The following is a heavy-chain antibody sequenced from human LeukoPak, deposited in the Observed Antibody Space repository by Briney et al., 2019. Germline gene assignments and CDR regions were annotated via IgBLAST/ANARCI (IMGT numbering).Heavy chain of an antibody. Sequence: ASVKVSCKASGYTFTSCGISWVRPAPAQGLGWMGWINPYNGNTNYAQKFQGRVTMTTATSTSTAYMELTSLRSDDTAVYYCARDIDSGYDSLWNWFDPWGQGTRVTVSS. CDR2: INPYNGNT. V-gene: IGHV1-18*04. D-gene: IGHD5-12*01. CDR1: GYTFTSCG. CDR3: ARDIDSGYDSLWNWFDP. J-gene: IGHJ5*02.